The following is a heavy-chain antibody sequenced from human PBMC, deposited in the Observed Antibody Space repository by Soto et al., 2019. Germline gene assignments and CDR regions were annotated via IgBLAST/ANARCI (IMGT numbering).Heavy chain of an antibody. CDR3: PRSLTAVVRKLITGGRLRGDYGMDV. Sequence: LGYTLEIWWKGSGYSFTCCWISWVRQMPVRGLEWMGRIDPSDSYTNYSPSFQGHVTISVDKSISTAYLQWSSLKASDTAMYHCPRSLTAVVRKLITGGRLRGDYGMDVWRQGSTV. J-gene: IGHJ6*01. CDR2: IDPSDSYT. CDR1: GYSFTCCW. V-gene: IGHV5-10-1*01. D-gene: IGHD3-10*01.